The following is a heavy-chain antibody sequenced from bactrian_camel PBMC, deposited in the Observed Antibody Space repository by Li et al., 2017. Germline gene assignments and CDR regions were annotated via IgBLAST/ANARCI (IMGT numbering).Heavy chain of an antibody. V-gene: IGHV3S26*01. CDR3: AVKEGVSKPWTVLKSVQYNH. Sequence: HVQLVESGGGSVQAGGSLRLSCAVSEFTYSSGCVGWFRETPDKGREGVATIDNDGRTNYADSVTARFTISLDNAKNTLYLQMNSLKPEDTAMYYCAVKEGVSKPWTVLKSVQYNHWGQGTQVTVS. J-gene: IGHJ4*01. CDR1: EFTYSSGC. CDR2: IDNDGRT.